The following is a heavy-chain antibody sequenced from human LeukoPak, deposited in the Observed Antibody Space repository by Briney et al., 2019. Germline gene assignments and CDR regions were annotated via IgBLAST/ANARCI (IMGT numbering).Heavy chain of an antibody. CDR2: MNPNSGNT. CDR3: ARDRYCSGGSCYSSGSPWFDP. V-gene: IGHV1-8*01. J-gene: IGHJ5*02. CDR1: GYTFTSYD. Sequence: GASVTVSCKASGYTFTSYDINWVRQAAGQGLEGMGWMNPNSGNTGYAQKFQGRVTMTRNTSISTAYMELSSLRSEDTAVYYCARDRYCSGGSCYSSGSPWFDPWGQGTLVTVSS. D-gene: IGHD2-15*01.